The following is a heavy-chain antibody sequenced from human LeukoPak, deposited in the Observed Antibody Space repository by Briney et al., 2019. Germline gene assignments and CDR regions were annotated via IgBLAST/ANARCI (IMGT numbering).Heavy chain of an antibody. CDR1: GGSIRSSYYY. V-gene: IGHV4-61*05. CDR3: ARIESSIAARRYFDY. D-gene: IGHD6-6*01. J-gene: IGHJ4*02. CDR2: IYYSGST. Sequence: SETLSLTCTVFGGSIRSSYYYWGWIRQPPGKGLEWIGYIYYSGSTNYNPSLKSRVTISVDTSKNQFSLKLSSVTAADTAVYYCARIESSIAARRYFDYWGQGTLVTVSS.